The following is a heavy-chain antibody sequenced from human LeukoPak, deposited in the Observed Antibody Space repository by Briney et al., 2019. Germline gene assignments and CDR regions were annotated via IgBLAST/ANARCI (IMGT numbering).Heavy chain of an antibody. CDR1: GGSISSGDYY. J-gene: IGHJ5*02. Sequence: PSETLSLTCIVSGGSISSGDYYWSWIRQPPGKGLEWIAYMYYSGSTYYNPSLKSRVTMSADTSKNQLSLKLSSVTAADTAVYYCARPYYYDSRIDPGGQGILVTVPS. CDR2: MYYSGST. CDR3: ARPYYYDSRIDP. D-gene: IGHD3-22*01. V-gene: IGHV4-30-4*01.